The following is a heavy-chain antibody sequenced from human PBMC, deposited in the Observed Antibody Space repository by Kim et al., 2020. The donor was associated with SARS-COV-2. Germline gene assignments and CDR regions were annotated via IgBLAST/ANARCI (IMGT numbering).Heavy chain of an antibody. CDR3: ARGPRYCTTRACSYYGMDV. J-gene: IGHJ6*02. CDR1: GFTLSDYY. CDR2: ISSGSGLYT. D-gene: IGHD2-8*01. Sequence: GGSLRLSCAASGFTLSDYYMSWIRQAPGKGLEWVSYISSGSGLYTYDAESVKGRFIISRDNAKNSLYLQMNSLRAEDRAVYYCARGPRYCTTRACSYYGMDVWGQGTTVTVSS. V-gene: IGHV3-11*06.